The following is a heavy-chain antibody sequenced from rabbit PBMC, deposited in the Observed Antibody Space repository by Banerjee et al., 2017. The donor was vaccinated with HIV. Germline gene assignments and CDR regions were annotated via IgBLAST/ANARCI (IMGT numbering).Heavy chain of an antibody. CDR1: GFDFSSYYY. Sequence: QSLEESEGDLVKPGASLTLTCTASGFDFSSYYYMCWVRQAPGKGLEWIACIYASSVSTYYASWAKGRFTISKTSSTTVTLQMTSLTAADTATYFCARIRPYGTGSGGEDYDLWGPGTLVTVS. V-gene: IGHV1S40*01. J-gene: IGHJ4*01. CDR2: IYASSVST. D-gene: IGHD1-1*01. CDR3: ARIRPYGTGSGGEDYDL.